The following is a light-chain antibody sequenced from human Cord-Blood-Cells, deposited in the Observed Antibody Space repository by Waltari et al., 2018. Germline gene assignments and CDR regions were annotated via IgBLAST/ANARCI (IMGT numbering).Light chain of an antibody. CDR1: QRVSSSY. J-gene: IGKJ2*01. V-gene: IGKV3-20*01. CDR3: QQYGSSPLYT. Sequence: EIVLTQSPGTLSLSPGERATLSCRASQRVSSSYLAWYQQKPGQAPRLLIYAASSRATGIPYRFSGSGSGTDFTLTISRLEPEDFAVYYCQQYGSSPLYTFGQGTKLEIK. CDR2: AAS.